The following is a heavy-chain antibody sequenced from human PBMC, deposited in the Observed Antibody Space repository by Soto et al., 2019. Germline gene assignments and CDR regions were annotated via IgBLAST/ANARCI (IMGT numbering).Heavy chain of an antibody. CDR2: IYCSGST. CDR1: GGSISSYY. Sequence: SETLSLTCTVSGGSISSYYWSWIRQPPGKGLEWIGYIYCSGSTNYNPSLKSRVTISVDTSKNQFSLKLSSVTAADTAVYYCARSPRVTIFGVVKRGYYYGMDVWGQGTTVTVSS. CDR3: ARSPRVTIFGVVKRGYYYGMDV. V-gene: IGHV4-59*01. D-gene: IGHD3-3*01. J-gene: IGHJ6*02.